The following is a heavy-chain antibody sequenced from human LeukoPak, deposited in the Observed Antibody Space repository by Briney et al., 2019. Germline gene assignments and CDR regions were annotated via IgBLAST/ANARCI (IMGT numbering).Heavy chain of an antibody. J-gene: IGHJ4*02. Sequence: VASVKVSCKASGYTFTGYYMHWVRQAPGQGLEWMGRINPNTGATNYEQKFQGRVSVTRDTSISTAYMELTRLTSDDTAVYFCVRGGESSSWSYFDYWGQGTLVTVSS. V-gene: IGHV1-2*06. CDR1: GYTFTGYY. D-gene: IGHD6-13*01. CDR3: VRGGESSSWSYFDY. CDR2: INPNTGAT.